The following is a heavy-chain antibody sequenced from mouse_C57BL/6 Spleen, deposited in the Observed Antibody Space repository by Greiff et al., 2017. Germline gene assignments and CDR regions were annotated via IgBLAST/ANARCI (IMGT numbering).Heavy chain of an antibody. CDR3: ARRDYDGRSFDY. D-gene: IGHD2-4*01. Sequence: VQLQQPGAELVKPGASVKLSCKASGYTFTSYWMHWVKQRPGQGLEWIGMIHPNSGSTNYNEKFKSKATLTVDKSSSTAYMQLSSLTSEDSAVYYCARRDYDGRSFDYWGQGTTLTVSS. CDR1: GYTFTSYW. J-gene: IGHJ2*01. CDR2: IHPNSGST. V-gene: IGHV1-64*01.